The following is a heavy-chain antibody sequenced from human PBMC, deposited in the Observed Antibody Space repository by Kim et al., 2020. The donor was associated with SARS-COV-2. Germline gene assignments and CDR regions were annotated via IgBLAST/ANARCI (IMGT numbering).Heavy chain of an antibody. Sequence: GGSLRLSCTASGFTFSSYAMSWVRQAPGKGLEWVSDITGSGDSTYSADSVKGRFAISRDNYKNTLYLQMNSLRAEDAAVYYCAEGNRSSGYYVDNWGQGTLVTVSS. CDR1: GFTFSSYA. CDR3: AEGNRSSGYYVDN. J-gene: IGHJ4*02. D-gene: IGHD3-22*01. CDR2: ITGSGDST. V-gene: IGHV3-23*01.